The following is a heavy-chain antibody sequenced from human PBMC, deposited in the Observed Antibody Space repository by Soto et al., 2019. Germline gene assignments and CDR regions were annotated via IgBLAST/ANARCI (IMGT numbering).Heavy chain of an antibody. CDR2: INPSGGST. J-gene: IGHJ5*02. CDR3: ARDRGIAARPDGRGDPYNWFGL. Sequence: QVQLVQSGAEVKKPGASVKVSCKASGYTFTSYYMHWVRQAPGQGLEWMGIINPSGGSTSYAQKVQRRVTMTRDTSTNTVYMELCSLRSEDTAVYYCARDRGIAARPDGRGDPYNWFGLWGQGTMVTVSS. CDR1: GYTFTSYY. D-gene: IGHD6-6*01. V-gene: IGHV1-46*01.